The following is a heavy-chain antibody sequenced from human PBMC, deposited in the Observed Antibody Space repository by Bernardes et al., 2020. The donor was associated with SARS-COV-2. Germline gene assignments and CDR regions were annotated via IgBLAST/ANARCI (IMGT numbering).Heavy chain of an antibody. CDR1: GFSFSRYC. D-gene: IGHD5-18*01. CDR3: LRGGSGSSYGQFDP. Sequence: GGSLRLSCAACGFSFSRYCMHWVRQTPGKGLVWVSRINTDGSRTDYADSMKGRFTISRDNARNTLYLQINSLRADETAVYYCLRGGSGSSYGQFDPWGQGTLVTVS. J-gene: IGHJ5*02. CDR2: INTDGSRT. V-gene: IGHV3-74*01.